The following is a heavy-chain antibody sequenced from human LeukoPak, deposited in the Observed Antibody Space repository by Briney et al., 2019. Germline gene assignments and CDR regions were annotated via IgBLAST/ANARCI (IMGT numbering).Heavy chain of an antibody. J-gene: IGHJ4*02. V-gene: IGHV3-23*01. CDR3: ARWFGEPPNFDY. CDR1: GFTFSSYA. Sequence: GGSLRLSCAASGFTFSSYAVSWVRQASGKGLEWVSTISGSGYDTFYTDSVKGRFSISRDNYNNRVFLQMNSLRVEDTAMYYCARWFGEPPNFDYWGQGTLVTVSS. D-gene: IGHD3-10*01. CDR2: ISGSGYDT.